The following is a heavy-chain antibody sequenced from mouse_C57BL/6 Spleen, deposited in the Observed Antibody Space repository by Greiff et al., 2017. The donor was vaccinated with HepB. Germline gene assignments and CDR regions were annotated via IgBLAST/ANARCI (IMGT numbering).Heavy chain of an antibody. J-gene: IGHJ2*01. V-gene: IGHV1-52*01. CDR3: ARTHYGSSSGFDY. D-gene: IGHD1-1*01. CDR1: GYTFTSYW. CDR2: IDPSDSET. Sequence: QVQLQQSGAELVRPGSSVKLSCKASGYTFTSYWMHWVKQRPIQGLEWIGNIDPSDSETHYNQKFKDKATLTVDKSSSTAYMQLSSLTSEDSAVYYCARTHYGSSSGFDYWGQGTTLTVSS.